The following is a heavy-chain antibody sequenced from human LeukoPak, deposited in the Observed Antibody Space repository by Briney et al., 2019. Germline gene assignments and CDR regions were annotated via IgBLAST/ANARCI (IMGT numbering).Heavy chain of an antibody. D-gene: IGHD4-17*01. J-gene: IGHJ4*02. Sequence: PGGSLRLSCAASEFTFSSYTMDWVRQAPGKGLEWVSAISGSGGSTYYADSVKGRFTISRDNSKNTLYLQMNSLRAEDTAVYYCAKDLLTVSHYWGQGTLVTVSS. CDR2: ISGSGGST. V-gene: IGHV3-23*01. CDR3: AKDLLTVSHY. CDR1: EFTFSSYT.